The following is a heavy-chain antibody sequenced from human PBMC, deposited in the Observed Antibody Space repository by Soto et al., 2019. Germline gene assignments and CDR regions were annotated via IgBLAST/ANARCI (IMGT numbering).Heavy chain of an antibody. CDR3: AMDPGLAPVGSFDS. J-gene: IGHJ4*02. D-gene: IGHD6-13*01. V-gene: IGHV4-39*02. CDR1: WGSITSRRYY. CDR2: VYSSGIS. Sequence: QLQLQESGPGLVKPSATLSLTCPVSWGSITSRRYYWGWIRQPPGKRLEWIGSVYSSGISYYHPPIRSRLSLSIDTTEQHLSRRLSSVTAADTAVSYCAMDPGLAPVGSFDSRGQGTLVTVSS.